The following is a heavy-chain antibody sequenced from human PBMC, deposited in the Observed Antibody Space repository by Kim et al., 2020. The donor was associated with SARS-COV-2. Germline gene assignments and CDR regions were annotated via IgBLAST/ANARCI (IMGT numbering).Heavy chain of an antibody. CDR1: GFTFSSYA. V-gene: IGHV3-23*01. Sequence: GGSLRLSCAASGFTFSSYAMSWVRQAPGKGLEWVSAISGSGGSTYYADSVKGRFTISRDNYKNTLYLQMNSLRAEDTDVYYCAKDLGYYDSSGYFDYWGQVPLVTVSS. J-gene: IGHJ4*02. CDR3: AKDLGYYDSSGYFDY. CDR2: ISGSGGST. D-gene: IGHD3-22*01.